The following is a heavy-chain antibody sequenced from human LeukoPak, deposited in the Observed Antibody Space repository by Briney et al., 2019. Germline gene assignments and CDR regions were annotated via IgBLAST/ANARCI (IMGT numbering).Heavy chain of an antibody. V-gene: IGHV1-18*01. Sequence: GASVKVSCKASGYTFTSYGISWVRQAPGQGLEGMGWIIAYNGNTNYAQKLQGRVTMTTDTSTSTAYMELRSLRSDDTAVYYCARNYDILTGYGFFDYWGQGTLVTVSS. CDR3: ARNYDILTGYGFFDY. CDR2: IIAYNGNT. D-gene: IGHD3-9*01. CDR1: GYTFTSYG. J-gene: IGHJ4*02.